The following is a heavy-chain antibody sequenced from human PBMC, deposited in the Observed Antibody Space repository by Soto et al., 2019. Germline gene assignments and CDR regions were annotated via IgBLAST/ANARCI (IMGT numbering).Heavy chain of an antibody. CDR3: ATPRPGTHGYGY. J-gene: IGHJ4*02. Sequence: EVQLVESGGGLVQPGGSLRLSCAGSGFTLSDHYIDWVRQAPGKGLEWVGRSRDKAQGYSTAYAASVKGRFTTSRDESKNSVYLQMNSLKTEDTAVYYCATPRPGTHGYGYWGQGTLVTVSS. D-gene: IGHD5-18*01. CDR2: SRDKAQGYST. V-gene: IGHV3-72*01. CDR1: GFTLSDHY.